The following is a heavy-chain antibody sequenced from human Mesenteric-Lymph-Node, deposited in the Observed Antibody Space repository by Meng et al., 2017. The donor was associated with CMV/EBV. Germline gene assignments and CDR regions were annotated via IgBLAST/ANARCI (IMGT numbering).Heavy chain of an antibody. CDR1: ADSISNSTCY. D-gene: IGHD3-22*01. CDR2: VHNSGTS. J-gene: IGHJ4*02. Sequence: LYECGPVRAIPLQHLSPHCLACADSISNSTCYVTWIRQPQGKGLGWIWSVHNSGTSYYNQCLNGRLTISVDTSANLFSLRLTTVTAADTATYYCVRRGNYDSDYSEYWGQGTLVTVSS. CDR3: VRRGNYDSDYSEY. V-gene: IGHV4-39*01.